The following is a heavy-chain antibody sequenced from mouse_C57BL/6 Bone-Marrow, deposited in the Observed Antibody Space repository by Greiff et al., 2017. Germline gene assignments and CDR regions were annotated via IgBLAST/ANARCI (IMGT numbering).Heavy chain of an antibody. Sequence: QVTLKESGPGILQPSQTLSLTCSFSGFSLSTFGMGVGWIRQPSGKGLEWLAHIWWDDDKYYNPALKSRLTISKDTSKNQVFLKIANVDTADTATYYCARIPNLYGNYGGFAYWGQGTLVTISA. J-gene: IGHJ3*01. CDR3: ARIPNLYGNYGGFAY. CDR2: IWWDDDK. CDR1: GFSLSTFGMG. V-gene: IGHV8-8*01. D-gene: IGHD2-1*01.